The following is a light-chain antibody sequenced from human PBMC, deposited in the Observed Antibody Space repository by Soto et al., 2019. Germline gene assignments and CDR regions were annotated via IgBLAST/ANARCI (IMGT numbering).Light chain of an antibody. Sequence: DIQLTQSPSPLSASVGDRVTITCRASQNIFTYLNWYQQKPGETPKLLIYAASGLQSRVPSRFSGSGSGTDFTLTISKLPPEEFATYYCQQSYSTPYTFGQGNQLENK. J-gene: IGKJ2*01. CDR3: QQSYSTPYT. CDR1: QNIFTY. CDR2: AAS. V-gene: IGKV1-39*01.